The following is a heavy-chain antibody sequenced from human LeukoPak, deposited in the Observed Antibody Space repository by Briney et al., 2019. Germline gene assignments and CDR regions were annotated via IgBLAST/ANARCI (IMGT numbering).Heavy chain of an antibody. D-gene: IGHD3-22*01. V-gene: IGHV3-53*01. J-gene: IGHJ4*02. CDR3: ARDHYDSSGFRAFDY. CDR2: IYSGGST. Sequence: QPGRSLRLSCTASGFTFGDYAMSWVRQAPGKGLEWVSVIYSGGSTYYADSVKGRFTISRDNSKNTLYLQMNSLRAEDTAVYYCARDHYDSSGFRAFDYWGQGTLVTVSS. CDR1: GFTFGDYA.